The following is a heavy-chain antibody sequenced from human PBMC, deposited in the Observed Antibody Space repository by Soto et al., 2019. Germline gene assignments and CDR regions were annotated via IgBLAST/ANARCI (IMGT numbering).Heavy chain of an antibody. V-gene: IGHV4-4*07. CDR2: VYTTGST. Sequence: WETLSLTCTVSGGSINTYYRSWIRQSAGKGLEWIGRVYTTGSTNYNPSLKSRDSIFVDTTKNQLSLLLRSVTGADAADYYFARYSNVIFVDFADMKWYFDPWGQGTLVTVSS. CDR1: GGSINTYY. D-gene: IGHD3-3*02. J-gene: IGHJ5*02. CDR3: ARYSNVIFVDFADMKWYFDP.